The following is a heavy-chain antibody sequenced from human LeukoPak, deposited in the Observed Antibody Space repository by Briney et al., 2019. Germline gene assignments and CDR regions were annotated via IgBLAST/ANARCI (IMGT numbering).Heavy chain of an antibody. J-gene: IGHJ6*01. CDR1: VGTFSNYA. V-gene: IGHV1-69*01. CDR3: ATPSYYYGSGSKEAYYYYGTDV. D-gene: IGHD3-10*01. Sequence: SLNVSCKASVGTFSNYAISWVGQAPGQGLEWMGGIIPIFGTANYAQKFQHRATITADESTSTAYMELRSLRSEDTAVYYCATPSYYYGSGSKEAYYYYGTDVWGEGATVTVSS. CDR2: IIPIFGTA.